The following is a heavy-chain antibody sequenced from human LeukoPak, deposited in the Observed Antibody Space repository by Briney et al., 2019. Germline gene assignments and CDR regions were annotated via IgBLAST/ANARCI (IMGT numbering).Heavy chain of an antibody. CDR2: IYSGGST. V-gene: IGHV3-66*01. D-gene: IGHD2-8*01. CDR3: ARDHDMVRRLDMA. Sequence: GGSLRLSCAASGFTVSSNYLSWVRQAPGKGLEWVSVIYSGGSTYYADSVKGRFTNSRDNSKNTLYLQMNSLRAEDTAVYYCARDHDMVRRLDMAGGQGTLVTVSS. CDR1: GFTVSSNY. J-gene: IGHJ4*02.